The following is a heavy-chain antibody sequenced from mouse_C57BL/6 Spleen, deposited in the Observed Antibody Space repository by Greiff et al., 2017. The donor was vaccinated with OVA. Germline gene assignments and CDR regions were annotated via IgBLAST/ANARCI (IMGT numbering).Heavy chain of an antibody. J-gene: IGHJ4*01. V-gene: IGHV7-3*01. CDR1: GFTFTDYY. Sequence: EVKVVESGGGLVQPGGSLSLSCAASGFTFTDYYMSWVRQPPGKALEWLGFIRNKANGYTTEYSASVKGRFTISRDNSQSILYLQMNALRAEDSATYYCARYIRDGAMDYWGQGTSVTVSS. CDR3: ARYIRDGAMDY. CDR2: IRNKANGYTT.